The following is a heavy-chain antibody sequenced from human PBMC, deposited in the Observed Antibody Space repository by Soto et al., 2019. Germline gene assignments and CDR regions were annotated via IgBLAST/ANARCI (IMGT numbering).Heavy chain of an antibody. D-gene: IGHD3-3*01. CDR1: GYTFTGYY. CDR3: ARDRANGFLSGYGMDV. Sequence: ASVKVTCKASGYTFTGYYMHRVRQAPGQGLEWMGWINPNSGGTNYAQKFQGWVTMTRDTSISTAYMELSRLRSDDTAVYYCARDRANGFLSGYGMDVWGQGTTVTASS. V-gene: IGHV1-2*04. J-gene: IGHJ6*02. CDR2: INPNSGGT.